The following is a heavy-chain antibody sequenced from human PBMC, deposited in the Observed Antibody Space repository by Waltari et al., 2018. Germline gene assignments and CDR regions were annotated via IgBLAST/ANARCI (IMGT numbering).Heavy chain of an antibody. CDR3: ARGLRQQLVSYYYYYMDV. CDR1: GGSISSYY. CDR2: IYYSGST. J-gene: IGHJ6*03. D-gene: IGHD6-13*01. Sequence: QVQLQESGPGLVKPSETLSLTCTVSGGSISSYYCSWIRQPPGKGLEWIGYIYYSGSTNYNPSLKSRVTISVDTSKNQFSLKLSSVTAADTAVYYCARGLRQQLVSYYYYYMDVWGKGTTVTISS. V-gene: IGHV4-59*01.